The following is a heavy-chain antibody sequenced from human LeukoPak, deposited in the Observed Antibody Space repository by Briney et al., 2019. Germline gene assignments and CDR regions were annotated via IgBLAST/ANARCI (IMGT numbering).Heavy chain of an antibody. D-gene: IGHD6-13*01. CDR3: ARGPGRRIAAEGY. CDR1: GGSISSSSYY. Sequence: PSETLSLTCTVSGGSISSSSYYWGWIRQPPGKGLEWIGSIYYSGSTYYNPSLKSRVTISVDTSKNQFSLKLSSVTAADTAVYYCARGPGRRIAAEGYWGQGTLVTVSS. V-gene: IGHV4-39*01. J-gene: IGHJ4*02. CDR2: IYYSGST.